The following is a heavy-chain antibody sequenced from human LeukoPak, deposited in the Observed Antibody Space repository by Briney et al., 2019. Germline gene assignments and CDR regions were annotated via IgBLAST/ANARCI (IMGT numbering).Heavy chain of an antibody. CDR2: IYHSGST. CDR3: ARNNTLMMYPRGGEDKGFDY. CDR1: GGSISSSSYY. V-gene: IGHV4-39*01. D-gene: IGHD2-8*01. J-gene: IGHJ4*02. Sequence: ASETLSLTCTVSGGSISSSSYYWAWIRQPPGKGLEWIGSIYHSGSTHYNPSLKSRVTISVDTSKNEFSLKLTSVTAADTAVYYCARNNTLMMYPRGGEDKGFDYWGQGTLVTVSS.